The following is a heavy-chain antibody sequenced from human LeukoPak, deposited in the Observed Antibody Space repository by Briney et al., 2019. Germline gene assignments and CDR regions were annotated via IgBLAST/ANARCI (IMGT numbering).Heavy chain of an antibody. J-gene: IGHJ6*03. CDR1: GFTFSSYA. Sequence: GGSLRLSCAASGFTFSSYAINWVRQAPGKGLEWVSVISGSGGRTYYADSVKGRFTISRDNSKNTLYLQMNSLRSEDTAVYYCASGSRYYYYMDVWGKGTTVTVSS. CDR2: ISGSGGRT. CDR3: ASGSRYYYYMDV. D-gene: IGHD3-10*01. V-gene: IGHV3-23*01.